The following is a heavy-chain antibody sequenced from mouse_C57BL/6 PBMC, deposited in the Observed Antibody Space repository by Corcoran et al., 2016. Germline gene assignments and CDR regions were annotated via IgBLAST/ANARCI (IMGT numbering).Heavy chain of an antibody. Sequence: QIQLVQSGPELKKPGETVKISCKASGYTFTTYGMSWVKQAPGKGLKWMGWINTYSGVPTYADDFKGRFVFSLETSASTAYLQINNLKNEDTATYFCARLDGYYYFDYWGQGTTLTVSS. CDR2: INTYSGVP. V-gene: IGHV9-3*01. CDR1: GYTFTTYG. CDR3: ARLDGYYYFDY. D-gene: IGHD2-3*01. J-gene: IGHJ2*01.